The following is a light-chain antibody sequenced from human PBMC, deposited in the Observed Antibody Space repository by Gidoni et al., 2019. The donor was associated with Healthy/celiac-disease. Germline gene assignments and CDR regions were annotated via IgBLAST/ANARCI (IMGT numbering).Light chain of an antibody. Sequence: QSVLTHPPSVSGAPGQRVTISCTGSSSNIGAGYDVHWYQQLPGTAPKLLSYGNNDRPSGVPDRFSGSKSGTSASLAITGLQAEDEADYYCQSYDSSLSGVFGGGTKLTVL. CDR1: SSNIGAGYD. J-gene: IGLJ2*01. V-gene: IGLV1-40*01. CDR2: GNN. CDR3: QSYDSSLSGV.